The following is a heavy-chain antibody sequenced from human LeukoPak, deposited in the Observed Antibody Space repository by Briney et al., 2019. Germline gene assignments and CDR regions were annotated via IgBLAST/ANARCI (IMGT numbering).Heavy chain of an antibody. CDR2: IWYDGSNK. CDR1: GFTFSSYG. CDR3: ARDRLQDAMDV. Sequence: PGGSLRLSCAASGFTFSSYGMHWVRQAPGKGLEWVAVIWYDGSNKYYADSVKGRFTISRDNSKNTLYLQMNSLRAEDTAVYYCARDRLQDAMDVWGQGTTVTVSS. J-gene: IGHJ6*02. V-gene: IGHV3-30*19.